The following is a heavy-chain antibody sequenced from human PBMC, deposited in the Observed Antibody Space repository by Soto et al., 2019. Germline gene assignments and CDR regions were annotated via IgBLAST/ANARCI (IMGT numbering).Heavy chain of an antibody. D-gene: IGHD4-17*01. CDR2: IYYSGST. V-gene: IGHV4-61*01. Sequence: QVQLQESGPGLVKPSETLSLTCTVSGGSVSSGSYYWSWIRQPPGKGLEWIGYIYYSGSTNYNPSLKSRVTISVDTSKNQFSLKLNSMTAADTAVYYCARELGNDYGDYEGAFDIWGQGTMVTVSS. J-gene: IGHJ3*02. CDR1: GGSVSSGSYY. CDR3: ARELGNDYGDYEGAFDI.